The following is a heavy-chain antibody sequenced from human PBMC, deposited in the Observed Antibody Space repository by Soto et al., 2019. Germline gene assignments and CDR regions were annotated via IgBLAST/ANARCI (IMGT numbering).Heavy chain of an antibody. Sequence: QLQLQESGSGLVKPSQTLSLTCAVSGGSISTGGYSWSWIRQPPGKGREWIGYISNSGNTNYTSSHKSRGTISVDVSTNPFSLRLRPGTPADTAIYYCIRTRNTILYIRGPVTLVTVSS. D-gene: IGHD2-15*01. V-gene: IGHV4-30-2*01. J-gene: IGHJ4*02. CDR2: ISNSGNT. CDR3: IRTRNTILYI. CDR1: GGSISTGGYS.